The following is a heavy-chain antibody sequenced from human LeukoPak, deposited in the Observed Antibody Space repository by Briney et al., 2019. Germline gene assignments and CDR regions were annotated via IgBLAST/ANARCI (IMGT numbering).Heavy chain of an antibody. D-gene: IGHD2-21*01. CDR3: ARGDITTGGAPFDH. CDR1: GESFSGYY. J-gene: IGHJ4*02. V-gene: IGHV4-34*01. CDR2: INHRGST. Sequence: SETLSLTCAVYGESFSGYYWSWIRQPPGKGLEWIGEINHRGSTNYNPSLKSRVTISVDTSKDQFSLKLNPVTAADTAIYYCARGDITTGGAPFDHWGQGSLVTVSS.